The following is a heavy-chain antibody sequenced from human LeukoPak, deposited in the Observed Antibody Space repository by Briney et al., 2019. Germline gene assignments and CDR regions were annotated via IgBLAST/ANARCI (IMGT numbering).Heavy chain of an antibody. CDR1: GGSFSGYY. J-gene: IGHJ4*02. CDR3: ARGGYYDILTGDVERANDY. V-gene: IGHV4-34*01. CDR2: INHSGST. D-gene: IGHD3-9*01. Sequence: MPSETLSLTCAVYGGSFSGYYWSWIRQPPGKGLEWIGEINHSGSTNYNPSLKSRVTISVDTSKNQFSLKLSSVTAADTAVYYCARGGYYDILTGDVERANDYWGQGTLVTVSS.